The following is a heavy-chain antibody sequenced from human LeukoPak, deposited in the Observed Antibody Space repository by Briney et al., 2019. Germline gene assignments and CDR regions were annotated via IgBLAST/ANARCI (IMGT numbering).Heavy chain of an antibody. CDR2: IYYSGTT. CDR3: ASDEGYCSGGSCYRAEFFQH. V-gene: IGHV4-61*01. D-gene: IGHD2-15*01. CDR1: GAPHRSGSYY. Sequence: SETLSLTCTVSGAPHRSGSYYWRWIRQPPATGLERTGYIYYSGTTNYNPSLQSRVTISVDTSKNQSSLKLSSVTAADTAVYYCASDEGYCSGGSCYRAEFFQHWGQGTLVTVSS. J-gene: IGHJ1*01.